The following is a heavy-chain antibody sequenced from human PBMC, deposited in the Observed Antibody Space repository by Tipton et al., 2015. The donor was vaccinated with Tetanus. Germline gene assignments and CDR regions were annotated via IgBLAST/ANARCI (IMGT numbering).Heavy chain of an antibody. Sequence: PRLSCAASGFTFSSYGMHWVRQAPGKGLEWVAVIWYDGSNKYYADSVKGRFTISRDNSKNTLYLQMNSLRAEDTAVYYCARGSSGWYLSVNYWGQGTLVTVSS. CDR2: IWYDGSNK. V-gene: IGHV3-33*01. D-gene: IGHD6-19*01. J-gene: IGHJ4*02. CDR3: ARGSSGWYLSVNY. CDR1: GFTFSSYG.